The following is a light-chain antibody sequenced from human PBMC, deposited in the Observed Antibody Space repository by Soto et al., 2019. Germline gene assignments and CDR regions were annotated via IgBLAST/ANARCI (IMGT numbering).Light chain of an antibody. CDR1: QGIRDA. J-gene: IGKJ2*01. CDR2: SAS. V-gene: IGKV1-17*01. CDR3: QQHSNYPFT. Sequence: DIQMTQHPSSLSASVGDRVTITCRATQGIRDALGWYQQKPGTVPKRLIYSASSLPNGVPSRFSGSGSETVFTLTISSLQPEDFATYFCQQHSNYPFTFGQGTRLEI.